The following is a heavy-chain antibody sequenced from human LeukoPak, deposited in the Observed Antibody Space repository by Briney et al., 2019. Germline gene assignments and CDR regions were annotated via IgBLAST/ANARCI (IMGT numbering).Heavy chain of an antibody. Sequence: ASVKVSCKASGYTFTSYGISWVRQAPGQGLEWMGWISAYNGNTNYAQKLQGRVTMTTDTSTSTAYMELRSLRSDDTAVYYCAGDIVGVGATSGTFDYWGRGTLVTVSS. CDR1: GYTFTSYG. CDR3: AGDIVGVGATSGTFDY. J-gene: IGHJ4*02. CDR2: ISAYNGNT. D-gene: IGHD1-26*01. V-gene: IGHV1-18*01.